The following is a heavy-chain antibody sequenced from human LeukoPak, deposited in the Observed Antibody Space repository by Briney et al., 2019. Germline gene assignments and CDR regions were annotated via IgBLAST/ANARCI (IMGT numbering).Heavy chain of an antibody. V-gene: IGHV4-59*01. J-gene: IGHJ5*02. CDR1: GGSISSYY. CDR3: ARVTVTYYYDSSGYVRFDP. Sequence: SETLSLTCTASGGSISSYYWSWIRQPPGEGLEWIGYIYYSGSTNYNPSLKSRVTISVDTSKNQFSLKLSSVTAADTAVYYCARVTVTYYYDSSGYVRFDPWGQGTLVTVSS. D-gene: IGHD3-22*01. CDR2: IYYSGST.